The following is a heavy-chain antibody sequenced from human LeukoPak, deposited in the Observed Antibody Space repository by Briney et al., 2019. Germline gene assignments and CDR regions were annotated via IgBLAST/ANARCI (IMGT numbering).Heavy chain of an antibody. CDR2: IKSETDGGAT. CDR3: TSKDVPRPYAGSDI. Sequence: GGSLRLSCEASGFTFKNAWMIWVRQAPGKGPEWVGRIKSETDGGATEYAEAVKVRFSISRDDSKNLLFLDMNNLKAEDPGVYFCTSKDVPRPYAGSDIWGQGTMVIVSS. D-gene: IGHD2-8*01. CDR1: GFTFKNAW. V-gene: IGHV3-15*01. J-gene: IGHJ3*02.